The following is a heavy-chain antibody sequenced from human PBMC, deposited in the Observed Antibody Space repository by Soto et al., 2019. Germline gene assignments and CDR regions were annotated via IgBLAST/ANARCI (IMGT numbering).Heavy chain of an antibody. CDR3: ARDSNDFWSGSNNYYYGMDV. D-gene: IGHD3-3*01. Sequence: PSETLSLTCTVSGGSISSYYWSWIRQPPGKGQEWIGYIYYSGSTNYNPSLKSRVTISVDTSKNQFSLKLSSVTAADTAVYHCARDSNDFWSGSNNYYYGMDVWGQGTTVTVSS. V-gene: IGHV4-59*01. CDR2: IYYSGST. CDR1: GGSISSYY. J-gene: IGHJ6*02.